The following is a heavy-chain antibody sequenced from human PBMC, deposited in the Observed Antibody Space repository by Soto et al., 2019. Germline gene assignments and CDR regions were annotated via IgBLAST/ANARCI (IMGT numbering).Heavy chain of an antibody. J-gene: IGHJ4*02. CDR2: ISSSGSTI. CDR3: AGASQWLRSSGY. D-gene: IGHD5-12*01. Sequence: PGGSLRLSCAASGFTFSDYYMSWIRQAPGKGLEWVSYISSSGSTIYYADSVKGRFTIPRDNAKNSLYLQMNSLRAEDTAVYYCAGASQWLRSSGYWGQGTLVTVSS. V-gene: IGHV3-11*01. CDR1: GFTFSDYY.